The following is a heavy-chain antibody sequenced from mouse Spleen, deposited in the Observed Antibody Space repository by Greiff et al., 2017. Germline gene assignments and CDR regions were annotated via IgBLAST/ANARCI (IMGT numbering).Heavy chain of an antibody. CDR1: GFSLTSYA. V-gene: IGHV2-9-1*01. J-gene: IGHJ2*01. D-gene: IGHD2-1*01. Sequence: VKLVESGPGLVAPSQSLSITCTVSGFSLTSYAISWVRQPPGKGLEWLGVIWTGGGTNYNSALKSRLSISKDNSKSQVFLKMNSLQTDDTARYYCARFLYGNYVEYFDYWGQGTTLTVSS. CDR3: ARFLYGNYVEYFDY. CDR2: IWTGGGT.